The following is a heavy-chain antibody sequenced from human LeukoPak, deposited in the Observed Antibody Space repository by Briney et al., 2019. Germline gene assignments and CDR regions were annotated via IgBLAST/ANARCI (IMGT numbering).Heavy chain of an antibody. D-gene: IGHD4-17*01. CDR2: IYYSGST. CDR3: AGEDYGDYMIDY. J-gene: IGHJ4*02. Sequence: SETLSLTCTVSGGSISSSSYYWGWIRQPPGKGLEWIGSIYYSGSTYYNPSLKSRVTISVDTSKNQFSLKLSSVTAADTAVYYCAGEDYGDYMIDYWGQGTLVTVSS. CDR1: GGSISSSSYY. V-gene: IGHV4-39*07.